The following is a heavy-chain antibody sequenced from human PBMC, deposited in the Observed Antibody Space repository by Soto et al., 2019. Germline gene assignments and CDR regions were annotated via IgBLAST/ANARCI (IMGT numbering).Heavy chain of an antibody. V-gene: IGHV1-69*08. CDR2: IIPILGET. CDR1: GTIFSSYT. Sequence: QVQLVQSGAEVKKPGSSVRVSCKASGTIFSSYTISWVRQAPGQGLEWMGRIIPILGETNSAQKFQGRVTLTADKSTNTAYMALNSLRLEDTALYYCARGLGGSMDDWGQGTTVTVSS. D-gene: IGHD3-16*01. J-gene: IGHJ6*02. CDR3: ARGLGGSMDD.